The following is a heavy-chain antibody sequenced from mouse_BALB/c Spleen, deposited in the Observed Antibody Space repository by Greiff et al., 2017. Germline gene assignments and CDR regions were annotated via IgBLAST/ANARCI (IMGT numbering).Heavy chain of an antibody. J-gene: IGHJ4*01. D-gene: IGHD2-10*01. CDR3: ARSYYGNYDAMDY. Sequence: QVQLKESGAELMKPGASVKISCKATGYTFSSYWIEWVKQRPGHGLEWIGEILPGSGSTNYNEKFKGKATFTADTSSNTAYMQLSSLTSEDSAVYYCARSYYGNYDAMDYWGQGTSVTVSS. CDR1: GYTFSSYW. CDR2: ILPGSGST. V-gene: IGHV1-9*01.